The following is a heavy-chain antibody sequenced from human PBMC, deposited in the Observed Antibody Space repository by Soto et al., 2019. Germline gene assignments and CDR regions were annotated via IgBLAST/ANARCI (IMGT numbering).Heavy chain of an antibody. CDR1: GGTIRSSSYY. V-gene: IGHV4-39*01. J-gene: IGHJ5*02. CDR2: IYFSGTT. Sequence: LSLTCTVSGGTIRSSSYYWGWIRQPPGKGLEWIGSIYFSGTTYYNPSLKSRVTISVDTSKNQFSLKLNSVTAADTAVYYCARGDFRSGSYYNPTPNWFDPWGQGIMVTVSS. CDR3: ARGDFRSGSYYNPTPNWFDP. D-gene: IGHD3-10*01.